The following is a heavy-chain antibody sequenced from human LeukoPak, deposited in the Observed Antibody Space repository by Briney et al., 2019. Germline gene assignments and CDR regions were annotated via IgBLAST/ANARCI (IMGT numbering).Heavy chain of an antibody. V-gene: IGHV1-2*02. CDR2: ISPNSGGT. CDR1: GYTFTGYY. CDR3: ARDPRYCSGGSCYYFDY. Sequence: ASVKVSCKASGYTFTGYYMHWVRQAPGQGLEWMGWISPNSGGTNYAQKFQGRVTMTRDTSISTAYMELSRLRSDDTAVYYCARDPRYCSGGSCYYFDYWGQGTLVTVSS. J-gene: IGHJ4*02. D-gene: IGHD2-15*01.